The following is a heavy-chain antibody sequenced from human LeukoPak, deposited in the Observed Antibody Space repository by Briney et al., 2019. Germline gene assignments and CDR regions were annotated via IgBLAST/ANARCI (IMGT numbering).Heavy chain of an antibody. Sequence: GGSLRLSCAASGFTFINYAMSWVRQAPGKGLEWVSAISGSAGSTYYADSVKGRFTISRDNPKNTLYLQMNSLRAEDTAVYYCAKENNWNDGRFNYFDYWGQGTLVTVSS. CDR3: AKENNWNDGRFNYFDY. J-gene: IGHJ4*02. D-gene: IGHD1-20*01. CDR2: ISGSAGST. CDR1: GFTFINYA. V-gene: IGHV3-23*01.